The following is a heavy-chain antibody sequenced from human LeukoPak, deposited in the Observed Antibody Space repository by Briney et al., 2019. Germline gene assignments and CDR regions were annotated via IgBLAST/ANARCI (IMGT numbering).Heavy chain of an antibody. CDR1: GYTFTSYG. CDR3: ASVQWSDAFDI. D-gene: IGHD2-15*01. V-gene: IGHV1-2*02. CDR2: INPNSGGT. J-gene: IGHJ3*02. Sequence: ASVKVSCKASGYTFTSYGISWVRQAPGQGLEWMGWINPNSGGTNYAQKFQGRVTMTRDTSISTAYMELSRLRSDDTAVYYCASVQWSDAFDIWGQGTMVTVSS.